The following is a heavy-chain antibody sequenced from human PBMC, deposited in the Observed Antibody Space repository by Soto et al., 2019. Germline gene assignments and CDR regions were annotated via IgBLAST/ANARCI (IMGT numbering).Heavy chain of an antibody. CDR2: SYKGGSA. J-gene: IGHJ6*02. CDR1: GASIRNDY. CDR3: ARGAWFVRGYGMDV. D-gene: IGHD3-10*01. V-gene: IGHV4-59*12. Sequence: PSETLSLTCTVSGASIRNDYWSWIRQPPGKRLEYIGVSYKGGSANYNPSLESRRTISPDPSQNQLSLKFKSVPAADTALYYRARGAWFVRGYGMDVWGRGTTVTVSS.